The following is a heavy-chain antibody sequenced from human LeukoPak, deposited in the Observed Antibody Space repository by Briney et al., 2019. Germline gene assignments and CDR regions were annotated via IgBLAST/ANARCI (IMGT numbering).Heavy chain of an antibody. CDR1: GLIFSNYA. CDR3: AKDPNGDYIGALDA. Sequence: GGSLRLSCAASGLIFSNYAMTWVRQAPRKGLEWVSSITGNRGTTKYADSVMGRFTMSRDNSRNTLYLQMDSLRAEDTAVYYCAKDPNGDYIGALDAWGPGTMVIVSS. CDR2: ITGNRGTT. V-gene: IGHV3-23*01. D-gene: IGHD2-8*01. J-gene: IGHJ3*01.